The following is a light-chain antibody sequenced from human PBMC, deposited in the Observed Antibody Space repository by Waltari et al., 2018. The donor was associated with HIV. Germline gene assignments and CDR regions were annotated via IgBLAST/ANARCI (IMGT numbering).Light chain of an antibody. V-gene: IGLV3-19*01. CDR3: NSRDTSGNYLV. CDR1: SLRSYS. Sequence: SSELTQDPAVSVALGQTVRITCRGESLRSYSASWYQQRPGQAPVVVMYGKNNRPSEIPDRCSECSTGNKASLIITGGQADDEADYYWNSRDTSGNYLVFGGGTKLTVL. CDR2: GKN. J-gene: IGLJ3*02.